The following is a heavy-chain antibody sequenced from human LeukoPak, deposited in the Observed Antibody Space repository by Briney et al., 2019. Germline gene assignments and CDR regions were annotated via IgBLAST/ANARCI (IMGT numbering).Heavy chain of an antibody. J-gene: IGHJ1*01. Sequence: AISGSGGSTYYADSVKGRFTISRDNSKNTLHLQMNSLTADDTAVYYCANVSLRTYYDFWSGYRQYVFWGQGPVVTV. CDR3: ANVSLRTYYDFWSGYRQYVF. V-gene: IGHV3-23*01. D-gene: IGHD3-3*01. CDR2: ISGSGGST.